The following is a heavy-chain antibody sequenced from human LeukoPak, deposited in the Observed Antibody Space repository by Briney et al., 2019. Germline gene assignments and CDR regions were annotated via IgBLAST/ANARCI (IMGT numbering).Heavy chain of an antibody. CDR1: GGSFSGYY. Sequence: SETLSLTCAVYGGSFSGYYWSWIRQPPGKGLEWIGEINHSGSTNYNPSLKSRITISVDTSKNQFSLKLSSVTAADTAVYYCARLVRYCSSTSCCKGFDYWGQGTLVTVSS. CDR3: ARLVRYCSSTSCCKGFDY. D-gene: IGHD2-2*01. J-gene: IGHJ4*02. CDR2: INHSGST. V-gene: IGHV4-34*01.